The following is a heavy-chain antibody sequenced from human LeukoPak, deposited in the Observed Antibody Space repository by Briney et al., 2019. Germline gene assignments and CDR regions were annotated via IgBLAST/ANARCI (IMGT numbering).Heavy chain of an antibody. CDR1: GFTFTNYW. J-gene: IGHJ4*02. V-gene: IGHV3-74*01. D-gene: IGHD4-17*01. Sequence: GSLRLSCAASGFTFTNYWMFWVRQAPGKGLVWVSGINPDGSTTTYADSVKGRFTISRENAKSTLYLHMNILRVEDTAVYYRARGRYGDYHWGQGILVTVSS. CDR3: ARGRYGDYH. CDR2: INPDGSTT.